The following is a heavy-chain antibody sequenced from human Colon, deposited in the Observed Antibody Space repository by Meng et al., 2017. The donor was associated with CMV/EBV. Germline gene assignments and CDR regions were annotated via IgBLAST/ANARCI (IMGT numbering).Heavy chain of an antibody. CDR3: VRADRDCSGGTCNYFDH. CDR2: ISGSGTTI. D-gene: IGHD2-15*01. J-gene: IGHJ4*02. CDR1: GFTFSSYA. V-gene: IGHV3-48*03. Sequence: GGSLRLSCAATGFTFSSYAMNWVRQAPGRGLEWVSYISGSGTTIYYADSVKGRFTISRDNAQNSLHLQMNRLRVEDSAIYYCVRADRDCSGGTCNYFDHWGQGTLVTVSS.